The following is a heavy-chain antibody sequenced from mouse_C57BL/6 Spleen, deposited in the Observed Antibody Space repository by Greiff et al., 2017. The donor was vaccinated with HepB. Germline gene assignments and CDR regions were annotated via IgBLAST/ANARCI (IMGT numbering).Heavy chain of an antibody. CDR1: GYTFTSYW. CDR3: ARSRFIYYYGSSNWYFDV. V-gene: IGHV1-55*01. CDR2: IYPGSGST. D-gene: IGHD1-1*01. J-gene: IGHJ1*03. Sequence: QVQLQQSGAELVKPGASVKMSCKASGYTFTSYWITWVKQRPGQGLEWIGDIYPGSGSTNYNEKFKSKATLTVDTSSSTAYMQLSSLTSEDSAVYYCARSRFIYYYGSSNWYFDVWGTGTTVTVSS.